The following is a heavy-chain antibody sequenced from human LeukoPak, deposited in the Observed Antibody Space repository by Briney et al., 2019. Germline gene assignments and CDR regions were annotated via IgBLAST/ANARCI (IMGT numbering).Heavy chain of an antibody. Sequence: ASVKVSCKASGYTLTGYYMHWVRQAPGQGLEWMGRVNPNSGGTNYAQKFQGRVTMTRDTSISTAYMELSRLRSDDTAVYYCARDPTPSSPRLAFFDNWFDPWGQGTLVTVSS. CDR1: GYTLTGYY. V-gene: IGHV1-2*06. J-gene: IGHJ5*02. D-gene: IGHD6-13*01. CDR2: VNPNSGGT. CDR3: ARDPTPSSPRLAFFDNWFDP.